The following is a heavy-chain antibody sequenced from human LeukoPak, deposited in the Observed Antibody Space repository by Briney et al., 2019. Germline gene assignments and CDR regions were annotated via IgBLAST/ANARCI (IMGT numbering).Heavy chain of an antibody. CDR3: AKDLRGRLLRYFDY. D-gene: IGHD3-16*01. Sequence: PGGSLRLSYAASGFTFSNYPMRFVRQAPGKGLEWVSTSGGGDGTYYAESVRGGFTISRDESKSTLYLQMSNLRAEDTAIYYCAKDLRGRLLRYFDYWGRGTLVTVSS. CDR2: SGGGDGT. J-gene: IGHJ4*02. V-gene: IGHV3-23*01. CDR1: GFTFSNYP.